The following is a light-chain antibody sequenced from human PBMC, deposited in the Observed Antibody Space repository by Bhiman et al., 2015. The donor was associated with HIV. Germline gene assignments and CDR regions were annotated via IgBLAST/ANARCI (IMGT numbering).Light chain of an antibody. Sequence: QSALTQPPSASGSPGQSVIISCTGTSSDIGRYNYVSWSQQHPGKAPKIIIYEVTRRPSGVPDRFSGSKSGNTASLTISGLQAEDEADYYCSSYTSTTTHVFGTGTKVTVL. CDR2: EVT. V-gene: IGLV2-8*01. CDR3: SSYTSTTTHV. J-gene: IGLJ1*01. CDR1: SSDIGRYNY.